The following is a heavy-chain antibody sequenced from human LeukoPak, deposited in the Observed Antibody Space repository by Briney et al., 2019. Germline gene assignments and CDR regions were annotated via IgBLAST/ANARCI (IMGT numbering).Heavy chain of an antibody. CDR2: VSSSSSYI. D-gene: IGHD2-2*01. CDR1: GFTFSSYS. V-gene: IGHV3-21*01. CDR3: ARTEDIVVVPAS. J-gene: IGHJ5*02. Sequence: GGSQRLSCAASGFTFSSYSMNWVRQAPGKGLEWVSSVSSSSSYIYYADSVKGRFTISRDNAKNSLYLQMNSLRAEDTAVYYCARTEDIVVVPASWGQGTLVTVSS.